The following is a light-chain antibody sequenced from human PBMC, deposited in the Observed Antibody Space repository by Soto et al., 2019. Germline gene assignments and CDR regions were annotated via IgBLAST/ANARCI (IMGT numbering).Light chain of an antibody. CDR1: SSNIGSNT. CDR2: INN. CDR3: AAWDDSLNGYV. V-gene: IGLV1-44*01. J-gene: IGLJ1*01. Sequence: QSVLTQPPSASGTPGQRVTISCSGSSSNIGSNTGNWYQQLPGTAPKLLIYINNQRPSGVPDRFSGSKSGTSASLAISGLQSEDEADYYCAAWDDSLNGYVFGTGTKVTVL.